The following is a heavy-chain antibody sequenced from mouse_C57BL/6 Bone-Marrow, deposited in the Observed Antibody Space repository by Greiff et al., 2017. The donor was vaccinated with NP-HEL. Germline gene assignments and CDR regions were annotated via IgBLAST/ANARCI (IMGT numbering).Heavy chain of an antibody. CDR1: GYTFTSYG. CDR2: IYPRSGNT. V-gene: IGHV1-81*01. CDR3: AREGYYYGSPSDY. J-gene: IGHJ2*01. D-gene: IGHD1-1*01. Sequence: QVQLKESGAELARPGASVKLSCKASGYTFTSYGISWVKQRTGQGLEWIGEIYPRSGNTYYNEKFKGKATLTADKSSSTAYMELRSLTSEDSAVYFCAREGYYYGSPSDYWGQGTTLTVSS.